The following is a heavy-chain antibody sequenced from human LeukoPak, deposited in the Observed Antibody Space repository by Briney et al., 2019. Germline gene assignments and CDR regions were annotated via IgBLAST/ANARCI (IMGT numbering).Heavy chain of an antibody. J-gene: IGHJ4*02. V-gene: IGHV3-23*01. CDR1: GFTFSSYA. CDR2: ISGSGGST. CDR3: AKEKGDSSGYYYGDDY. Sequence: GGSLRLSCAASGFTFSSYAMSWARQAPGKGLEWVSAISGSGGSTYYADSVKGRFTISRDNSKNTLYLQMNSLRAEDTAVYYCAKEKGDSSGYYYGDDYWGQGTLVTVSS. D-gene: IGHD3-22*01.